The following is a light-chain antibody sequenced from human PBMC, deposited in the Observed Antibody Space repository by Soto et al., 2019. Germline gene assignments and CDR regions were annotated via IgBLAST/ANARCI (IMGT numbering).Light chain of an antibody. Sequence: IRMTQSPSSFSASTGDRVTITCRASQGISSYLAWYQQKPGKAPKLLIYAASTLQSGVPSRFSGSGSGTDFTLTISCLQSEDFATYYCQQYYSYSWTFGQGTRWIS. J-gene: IGKJ1*01. V-gene: IGKV1-8*01. CDR2: AAS. CDR3: QQYYSYSWT. CDR1: QGISSY.